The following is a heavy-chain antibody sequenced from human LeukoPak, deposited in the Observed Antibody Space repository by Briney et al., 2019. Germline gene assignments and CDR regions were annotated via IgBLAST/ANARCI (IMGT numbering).Heavy chain of an antibody. CDR2: AHPATSII. J-gene: IGHJ5*02. Sequence: GDSLKISCKGPEYDFANYWIGWVRQTPGRGLEWMGIAHPATSIIHYGPSFQGQVTISFDRSVSTAYLQWTSLKASDSGMYFCARRKFYDTYLDPWGRGTLVIVPS. D-gene: IGHD2/OR15-2a*01. CDR3: ARRKFYDTYLDP. CDR1: EYDFANYW. V-gene: IGHV5-51*01.